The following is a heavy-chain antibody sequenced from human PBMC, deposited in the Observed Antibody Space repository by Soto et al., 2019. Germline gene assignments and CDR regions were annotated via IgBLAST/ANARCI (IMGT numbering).Heavy chain of an antibody. CDR1: GDSISSNNNY. CDR3: ARGRGYSYGLDP. V-gene: IGHV4-30-4*01. Sequence: SETLSLTCTVSGDSISSNNNYWSWIRQPPGEGLEWIGFISYSGTTSYSPSLKSRVAISLDTSKNQFSLSLSSVTAADTAVYYCARGRGYSYGLDPWGQGTRVTVSS. J-gene: IGHJ5*02. CDR2: ISYSGTT. D-gene: IGHD5-18*01.